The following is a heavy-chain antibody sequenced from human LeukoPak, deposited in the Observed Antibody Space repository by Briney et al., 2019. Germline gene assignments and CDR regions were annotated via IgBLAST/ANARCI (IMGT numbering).Heavy chain of an antibody. D-gene: IGHD6-6*01. CDR1: GFTFSSYA. CDR2: ISYDGSNK. Sequence: GGSLGLSCAASGFTFSSYAIHWVRQAPGKGLEWVAVISYDGSNKNYADSVKGRFTISRDNSKNTLYLQMNSLRAEDTAVYYCARGSHRIEYRRSAAFDPWGQGTLVTVSS. J-gene: IGHJ5*02. V-gene: IGHV3-30*04. CDR3: ARGSHRIEYRRSAAFDP.